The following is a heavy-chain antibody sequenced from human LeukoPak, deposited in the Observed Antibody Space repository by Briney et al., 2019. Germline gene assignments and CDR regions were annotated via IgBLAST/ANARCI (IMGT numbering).Heavy chain of an antibody. V-gene: IGHV4-61*02. CDR3: ARDLPVWESSSWYGYFDY. D-gene: IGHD6-13*01. J-gene: IGHJ4*02. Sequence: SETLSLTCTVSGGSITSGDYYWSWIRQPAGKGLEWIGRIYSRGNSNYNPSLKSRVTISVDTSKNQFSLKLSSVTAADTAVYYCARDLPVWESSSWYGYFDYWGQGTLVTVSS. CDR1: GGSITSGDYY. CDR2: IYSRGNS.